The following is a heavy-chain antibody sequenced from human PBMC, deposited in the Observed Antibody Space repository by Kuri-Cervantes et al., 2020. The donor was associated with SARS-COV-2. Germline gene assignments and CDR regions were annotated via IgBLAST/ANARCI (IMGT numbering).Heavy chain of an antibody. CDR1: GLTFSNAW. J-gene: IGHJ5*02. V-gene: IGHV3-15*01. Sequence: GGSLRLSCAASGLTFSNAWMTWVRQAPGKGLEWVGRIKSKSDGGTTEYAAPVKGRFTISRDDSKTTLYLQINSLKTEDTAVYYCAKSVGSTSLYNWFDPWGQGTLVTVSS. CDR2: IKSKSDGGTT. CDR3: AKSVGSTSLYNWFDP. D-gene: IGHD2-2*01.